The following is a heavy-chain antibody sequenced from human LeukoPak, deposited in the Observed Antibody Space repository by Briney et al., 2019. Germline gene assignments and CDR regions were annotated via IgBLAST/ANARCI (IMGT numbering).Heavy chain of an antibody. D-gene: IGHD5/OR15-5a*01. CDR1: GGSISSYY. CDR3: ARVFYDNIDY. CDR2: IYYNGST. J-gene: IGHJ4*02. V-gene: IGHV4-59*01. Sequence: PSETLSLTCTVSGGSISSYYWSWIRQPPGKGLEWIGYIYYNGSTNYNPSLKSRVTISVDTSKNQFSLKLSSVTAADTAVYYCARVFYDNIDYWGQGTLVTVSS.